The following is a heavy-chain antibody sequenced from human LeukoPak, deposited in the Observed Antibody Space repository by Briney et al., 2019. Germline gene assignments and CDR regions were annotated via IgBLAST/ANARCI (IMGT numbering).Heavy chain of an antibody. D-gene: IGHD3-22*01. J-gene: IGHJ4*02. V-gene: IGHV5-51*01. CDR3: ARLSHDSSGYQIDY. CDR2: IYPGDSDT. Sequence: GESLKISRKGSGYSFTSYWIGWVRQMPGKVLEWRGIIYPGDSDTRYSPSFQGQVTISADRSISTAYLQWSSLKASDTAMYYCARLSHDSSGYQIDYWGQGTLVTVSS. CDR1: GYSFTSYW.